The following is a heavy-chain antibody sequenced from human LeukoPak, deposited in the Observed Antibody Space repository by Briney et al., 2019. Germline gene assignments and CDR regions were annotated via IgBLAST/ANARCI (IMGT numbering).Heavy chain of an antibody. CDR3: AKTAVAGLNWFDP. CDR2: ISYDGSNK. CDR1: GFTFSSYA. Sequence: GGSLRLSCAASGFTFSSYAMHWVRQAPGKGLEGVAVISYDGSNKYYADSVKGRFTISRDNSKNTLYLQMNSLRAEDTAVYYCAKTAVAGLNWFDPWGQGTLVTVSS. V-gene: IGHV3-30-3*01. J-gene: IGHJ5*02. D-gene: IGHD6-19*01.